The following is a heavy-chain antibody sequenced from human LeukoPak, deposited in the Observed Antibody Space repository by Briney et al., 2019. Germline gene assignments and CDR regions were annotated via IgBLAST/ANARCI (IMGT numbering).Heavy chain of an antibody. CDR2: IIGSGGST. V-gene: IGHV3-23*01. Sequence: GGSLRLSCAASGFTFSSYAMSWVRQAPGKGLEWVPAIIGSGGSTYYADSVKGRFTISRDNSKNTLYLQMNSLRAEDTAVYYCAKGRGLTSRWLLYFDYWGQGTLVTVSS. CDR3: AKGRGLTSRWLLYFDY. CDR1: GFTFSSYA. J-gene: IGHJ4*02. D-gene: IGHD2-21*02.